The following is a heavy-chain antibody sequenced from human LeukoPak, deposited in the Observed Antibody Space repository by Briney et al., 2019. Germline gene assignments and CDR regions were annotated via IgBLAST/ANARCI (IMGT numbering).Heavy chain of an antibody. CDR2: ISRRDDYT. V-gene: IGHV3-23*01. CDR1: GFAFSSYA. Sequence: QAGGSLRLSCAGFGFAFSSYAMSWVRQPPGKGLEWVSVISRRDDYTYYADSVKGRFTISRDNSKNTLYLQMNTLRAEDTAVYYCANDYRSGSFHDFWGQGTLVTVSS. D-gene: IGHD3-10*01. J-gene: IGHJ4*02. CDR3: ANDYRSGSFHDF.